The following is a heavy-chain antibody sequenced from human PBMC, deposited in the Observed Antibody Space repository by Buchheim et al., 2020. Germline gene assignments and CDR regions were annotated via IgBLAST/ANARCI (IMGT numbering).Heavy chain of an antibody. CDR3: AKDPAPDAFDI. D-gene: IGHD6-25*01. Sequence: QVQLVESGGGVVQPGRSLRLSCAASGFTFSSYGMHWVRQAPGKGLEWVAVISYDGSNKYYADSVKGRFTISRDNSKNTLYLQMNSLRAEDTAVYYCAKDPAPDAFDIWGQGT. CDR1: GFTFSSYG. CDR2: ISYDGSNK. J-gene: IGHJ3*02. V-gene: IGHV3-30*18.